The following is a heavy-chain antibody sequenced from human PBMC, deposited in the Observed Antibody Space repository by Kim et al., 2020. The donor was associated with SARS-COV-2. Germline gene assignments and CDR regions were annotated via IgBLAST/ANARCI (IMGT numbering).Heavy chain of an antibody. CDR2: LNDNRAGT. CDR3: GRHSGVSWFDP. Sequence: GGSLRLSCIIHGSTLSSLGMSWARQAPGKGLEWISTLNDNRAGTHYADSVRGHFTMSSDSSKNIFYLQMKSLTTDDTAVYYCGRHSGVSWFDPWGQGTLVTVSS. D-gene: IGHD3-10*01. J-gene: IGHJ5*02. V-gene: IGHV3-23*01. CDR1: GSTLSSLG.